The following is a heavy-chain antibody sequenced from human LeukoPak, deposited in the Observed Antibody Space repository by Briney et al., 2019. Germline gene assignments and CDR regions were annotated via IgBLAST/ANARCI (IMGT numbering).Heavy chain of an antibody. J-gene: IGHJ4*02. CDR2: ISGSGGST. V-gene: IGHV3-23*01. Sequence: GGSLRLSCAASGFTFSSYAMSWVRQAPGKGLEWVSAISGSGGSTYYADSVKGRFTISRDNSKNTLFLQMNSLRAEDTAVYYCATEGGPPIERYWGQGTLVTVSS. CDR3: ATEGGPPIERY. D-gene: IGHD2-15*01. CDR1: GFTFSSYA.